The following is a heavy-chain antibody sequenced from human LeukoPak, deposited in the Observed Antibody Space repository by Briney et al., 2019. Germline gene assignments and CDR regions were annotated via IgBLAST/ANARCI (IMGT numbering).Heavy chain of an antibody. CDR1: GFTFSSYA. CDR3: AKWGYDFWSGYYTGIDY. V-gene: IGHV3-23*01. Sequence: PGGSLRLSCAASGFTFSSYAMSWVRQAPGKGLEWVSAISGSGGSTYYADSVKGRFTISRDNSKNTLYLQMNSLRAEDTAVYYCAKWGYDFWSGYYTGIDYWGQGTLVTVSP. J-gene: IGHJ4*02. D-gene: IGHD3-3*01. CDR2: ISGSGGST.